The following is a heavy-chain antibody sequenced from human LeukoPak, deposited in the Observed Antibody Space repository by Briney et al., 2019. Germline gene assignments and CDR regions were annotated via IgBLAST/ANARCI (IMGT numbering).Heavy chain of an antibody. D-gene: IGHD3-10*01. V-gene: IGHV1-69*06. CDR3: AREGSGMVRGVFDP. Sequence: GSSVKPSCNAAEGTFSSYAIRWVRQSPGHGLEWWGGIIPIFGTANYAQKFQGRVTITADKSTSTAYMELSSLRSEDTAVYYCAREGSGMVRGVFDPWGQGTLVTVSS. CDR2: IIPIFGTA. CDR1: EGTFSSYA. J-gene: IGHJ5*02.